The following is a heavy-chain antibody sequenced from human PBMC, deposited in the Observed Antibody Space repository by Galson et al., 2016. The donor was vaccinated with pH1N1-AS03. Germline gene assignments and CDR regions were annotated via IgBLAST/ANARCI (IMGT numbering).Heavy chain of an antibody. J-gene: IGHJ4*02. D-gene: IGHD4-23*01. Sequence: LSLTCTVSGGSITSYYWSWIRQTPEKGLEWLGYIYYTGNTDTNPSLRSRIALSVDTSKNQFSMRLSPVTAADTAVYYCATRKHLGNSEDFDFWVQGTQVIVSS. CDR1: GGSITSYY. V-gene: IGHV4-59*01. CDR2: IYYTGNT. CDR3: ATRKHLGNSEDFDF.